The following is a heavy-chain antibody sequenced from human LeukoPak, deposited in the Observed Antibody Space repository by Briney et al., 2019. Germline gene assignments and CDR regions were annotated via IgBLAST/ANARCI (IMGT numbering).Heavy chain of an antibody. Sequence: SETLSLTCTVSGGSISSGGYCWSWIRQHPGKGLEWIGYIYYSGSTYYNPSLKSRVTISVDTSKNQFSLKLSSVTAADTAIYYCARHESARDYFDYWGQGTLVTVSS. V-gene: IGHV4-31*03. CDR2: IYYSGST. D-gene: IGHD5-24*01. CDR3: ARHESARDYFDY. CDR1: GGSISSGGYC. J-gene: IGHJ4*02.